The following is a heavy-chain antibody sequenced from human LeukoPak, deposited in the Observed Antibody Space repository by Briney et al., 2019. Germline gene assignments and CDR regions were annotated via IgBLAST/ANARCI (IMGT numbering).Heavy chain of an antibody. CDR3: AIHDYGDYTAGY. D-gene: IGHD4-17*01. J-gene: IGHJ4*02. V-gene: IGHV1-69*13. Sequence: ASVKVSCKASGGTFSSYAISWVRQAPGQGLEWMGGIIPIFGTANYAQKFQGRVTITADESTSTAYMELSSLRSEDTAVYYCAIHDYGDYTAGYWGQGTLVTVSS. CDR2: IIPIFGTA. CDR1: GGTFSSYA.